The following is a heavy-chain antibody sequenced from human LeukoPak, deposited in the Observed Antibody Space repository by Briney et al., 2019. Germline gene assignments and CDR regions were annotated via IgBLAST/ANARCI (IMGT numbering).Heavy chain of an antibody. CDR1: GFTLSSHW. J-gene: IGHJ6*02. Sequence: GGSLRPSCAASGFTLSSHWRHWVRQAPGKGLVWVSRINPDGSITGHADSVKGRFTTSRDNAKNTVYLQMNSLRAEDTAVYFCARHQMDVWGQGTTVTVSS. CDR3: ARHQMDV. V-gene: IGHV3-74*01. CDR2: INPDGSIT.